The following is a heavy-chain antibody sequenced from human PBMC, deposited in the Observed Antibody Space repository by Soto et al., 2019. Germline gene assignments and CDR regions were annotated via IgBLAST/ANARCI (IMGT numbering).Heavy chain of an antibody. CDR3: ARSYYYGSGSQRGPGAFDI. Sequence: ASLKVSCKASGYTFTGYYMHWVRQAPGQGLEWMGWINPNSGGTNYAQKFQGRVTMTRDTSISTAYMELSRLRSDDTAVYYCARSYYYGSGSQRGPGAFDIWGQGTMVTVSS. V-gene: IGHV1-2*02. CDR2: INPNSGGT. J-gene: IGHJ3*02. D-gene: IGHD3-10*01. CDR1: GYTFTGYY.